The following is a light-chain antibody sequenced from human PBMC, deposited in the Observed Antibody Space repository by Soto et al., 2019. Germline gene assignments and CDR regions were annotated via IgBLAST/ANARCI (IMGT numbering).Light chain of an antibody. CDR1: QSVSNN. CDR3: QQYNYWPPIT. CDR2: YAS. Sequence: EVMMTQSPATLSVSPGERATLSCRASQSVSNNIAWYQQKPGQAPRLLIYYASTRATGVPARFSGSGSGTEFTLTISSPQSEDFALYYCQQYNYWPPITFGQGTRLEIK. V-gene: IGKV3-15*01. J-gene: IGKJ5*01.